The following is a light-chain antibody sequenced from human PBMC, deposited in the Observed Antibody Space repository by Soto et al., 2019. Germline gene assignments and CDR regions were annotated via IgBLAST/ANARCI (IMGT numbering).Light chain of an antibody. Sequence: LMRAPGILAVSFGARANLPFRGSQSVNNNYLSWYQHRPGQAPRLLVYGSSYRATGIPDRFSGSGSGTDFTLTISRLEPEDFAVYYCQQYGSSPPITFGGGTKVDIK. CDR3: QQYGSSPPIT. CDR1: QSVNNNY. CDR2: GSS. J-gene: IGKJ4*01. V-gene: IGKV3-20*01.